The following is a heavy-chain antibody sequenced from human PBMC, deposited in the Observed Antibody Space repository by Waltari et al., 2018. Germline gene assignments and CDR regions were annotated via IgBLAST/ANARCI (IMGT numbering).Heavy chain of an antibody. CDR3: ASEDYGDPWAFDI. CDR2: IYYSGST. Sequence: QVQLQESGPGLVKPSETLSLTCTVSGGCISSHYWSWIRQPPGKGLEWIGYIYYSGSTNYNPSLKSRVTISVDTSKNQFSLKLSSVTAADTAVYYCASEDYGDPWAFDIWGQGTMVTVSS. D-gene: IGHD4-17*01. V-gene: IGHV4-59*11. CDR1: GGCISSHY. J-gene: IGHJ3*02.